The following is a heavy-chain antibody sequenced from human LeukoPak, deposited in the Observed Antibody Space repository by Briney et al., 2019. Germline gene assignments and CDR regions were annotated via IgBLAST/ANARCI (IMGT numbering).Heavy chain of an antibody. CDR2: IYSGGST. J-gene: IGHJ6*02. Sequence: GGSLRLSCAASGFTVSSNYMSWVRQAPGKGLEWVSVIYSGGSTYYADSVKGRFTISRDNAKNSLYLQMNSLRAEDTAVYYCARDGATSYYYYGMDVWGQGTTVTVSS. CDR3: ARDGATSYYYYGMDV. D-gene: IGHD1-26*01. V-gene: IGHV3-53*01. CDR1: GFTVSSNY.